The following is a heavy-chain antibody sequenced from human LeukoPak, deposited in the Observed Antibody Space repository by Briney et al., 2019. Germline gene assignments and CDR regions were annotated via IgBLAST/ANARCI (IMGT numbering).Heavy chain of an antibody. CDR1: GGSISTTSYF. Sequence: SAETLTLTCTVSGGSISTTSYFWAWIRQPPGEGLVWIRRIYYSGTTYYNSSLKSRVSISVETSKNHFSLKMSSLTAADTAVYYCARGSRDYYGSGAYYFDYWGQGTLVTVSS. V-gene: IGHV4-39*07. D-gene: IGHD3-10*01. J-gene: IGHJ4*02. CDR3: ARGSRDYYGSGAYYFDY. CDR2: IYYSGTT.